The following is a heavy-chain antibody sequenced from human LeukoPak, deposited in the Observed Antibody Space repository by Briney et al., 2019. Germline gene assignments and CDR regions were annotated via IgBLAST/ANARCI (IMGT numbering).Heavy chain of an antibody. CDR3: ARGAAAAGNPYYLDY. Sequence: GGSLRLSCAASGFTFNNYAMNWVRQAPGKGLEWVSSISGSGRSTYYADSVKGRFTLSRDNSKNTLYLQVKRLRGEDTAIYYCARGAAAAGNPYYLDYWGQGTLVTASS. CDR2: ISGSGRST. CDR1: GFTFNNYA. V-gene: IGHV3-23*01. D-gene: IGHD6-13*01. J-gene: IGHJ4*02.